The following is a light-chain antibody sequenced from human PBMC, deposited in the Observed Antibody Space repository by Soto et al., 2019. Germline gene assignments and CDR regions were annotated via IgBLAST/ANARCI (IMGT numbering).Light chain of an antibody. CDR1: SSDVGRYNI. V-gene: IGLV2-23*01. J-gene: IGLJ2*01. Sequence: QSALTQPASVSGSPGQSITISCTGSSSDVGRYNIVSWYQQHPGKAPKLMIYEGSQRPSVVSDRFSGSKSGNTASLTISGLQAEDEADYYCCSYAGDRDLIFGGGTKVTVL. CDR2: EGS. CDR3: CSYAGDRDLI.